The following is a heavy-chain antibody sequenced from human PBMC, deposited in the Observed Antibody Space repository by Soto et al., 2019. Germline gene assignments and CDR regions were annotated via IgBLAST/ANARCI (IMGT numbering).Heavy chain of an antibody. D-gene: IGHD6-19*01. CDR1: GYTFTSYD. J-gene: IGHJ4*02. Sequence: QVQLVQSGAEVKKPGASVKVSCKASGYTFTSYDIHWVRQAPGHGLEWMGWMNPNTGNAASAQKFQGRVIMTRNTSISTAYMQLSSLRPEDTAVYFCARVGRGTSGYFDYWGQGTLVTVSS. CDR3: ARVGRGTSGYFDY. CDR2: MNPNTGNA. V-gene: IGHV1-8*01.